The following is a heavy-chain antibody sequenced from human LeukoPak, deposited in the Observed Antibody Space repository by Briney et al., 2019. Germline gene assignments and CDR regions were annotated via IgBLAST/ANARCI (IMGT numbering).Heavy chain of an antibody. CDR3: ARALDSSSSRYQAFEY. J-gene: IGHJ4*02. Sequence: GGSLRLSCTASGFTFSSYWMSWVRQAPGKGLGWVANIKQDESEKYYVDSVKGRFTISRDNAKNSLYLQMNNLRAEDTAVYYCARALDSSSSRYQAFEYWGQGTLVTVSS. V-gene: IGHV3-7*01. CDR2: IKQDESEK. D-gene: IGHD2-2*01. CDR1: GFTFSSYW.